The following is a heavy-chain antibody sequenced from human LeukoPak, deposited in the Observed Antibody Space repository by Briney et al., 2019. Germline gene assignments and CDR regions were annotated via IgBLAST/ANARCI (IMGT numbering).Heavy chain of an antibody. D-gene: IGHD6-19*01. CDR1: GGSLSGYY. CDR3: ARELRWLVPGNNNWFDP. J-gene: IGHJ5*02. CDR2: INHSGST. V-gene: IGHV4-34*01. Sequence: PSETLSLTCAVYGGSLSGYYWSWIRQPPGKGLEWIGEINHSGSTNYNPSLKSRVTISVDTSKNQFSLKLSSVTAADTAVYYCARELRWLVPGNNNWFDPWGQGTLVTVSS.